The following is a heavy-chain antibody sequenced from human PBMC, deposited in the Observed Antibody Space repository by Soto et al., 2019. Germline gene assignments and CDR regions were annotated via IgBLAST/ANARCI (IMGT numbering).Heavy chain of an antibody. CDR1: GGSISSYY. CDR2: IYYSGIT. J-gene: IGHJ3*02. Sequence: QVQLQESGPGLVKPSETLSLTCTVSGGSISSYYWSWIRQPPGKGLEWIGYIYYSGITNYNPSLKSRVTISVDTSKNQFSLKLSSVTAADTAVYSCVRNYGLVAFAIWGQGTMVTVSS. CDR3: VRNYGLVAFAI. V-gene: IGHV4-59*01. D-gene: IGHD4-17*01.